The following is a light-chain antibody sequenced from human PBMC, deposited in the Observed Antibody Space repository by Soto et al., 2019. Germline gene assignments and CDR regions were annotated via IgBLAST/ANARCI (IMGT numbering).Light chain of an antibody. CDR1: QSVTDSY. J-gene: IGKJ2*01. CDR2: DAS. V-gene: IGKV3-20*01. Sequence: EIVLTQSPGTLSLSPGERATLSYRASQSVTDSYLAWYQHKPGQAPRLLIYDASTRATAIPDRFSGGGSGTDFTLTISSLEPEDFAVYYCQQYGSSPYAFGQGTKLEI. CDR3: QQYGSSPYA.